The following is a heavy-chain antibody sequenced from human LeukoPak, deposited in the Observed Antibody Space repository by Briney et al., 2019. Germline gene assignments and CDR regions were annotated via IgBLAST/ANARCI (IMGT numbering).Heavy chain of an antibody. V-gene: IGHV1-69*13. CDR1: GATFTSYA. J-gene: IGHJ3*02. Sequence: GASVKVSCKASGATFTSYAISWVRQAPGQGREWMGGFIPIFGTANYAQKFQGRVTITSDESTSTAYMELSSLRSEDTAVYYRARVREYQLLSSAFDIWGQGTMVTVSS. CDR3: ARVREYQLLSSAFDI. CDR2: FIPIFGTA. D-gene: IGHD2-2*01.